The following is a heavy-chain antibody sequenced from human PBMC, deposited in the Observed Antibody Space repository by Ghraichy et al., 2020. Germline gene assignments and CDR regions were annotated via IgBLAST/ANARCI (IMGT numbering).Heavy chain of an antibody. Sequence: GSLRLSCTVSGGSISSYYWSWIRQPPGKGLEWIGYIYYSGSTNYNPSLKSRVTISVDTSKNQFSLKLSSVTAADTAVYYCARGQSYYYDSSGYDYWGQGTLVTVSS. V-gene: IGHV4-59*01. CDR3: ARGQSYYYDSSGYDY. CDR2: IYYSGST. J-gene: IGHJ4*02. CDR1: GGSISSYY. D-gene: IGHD3-22*01.